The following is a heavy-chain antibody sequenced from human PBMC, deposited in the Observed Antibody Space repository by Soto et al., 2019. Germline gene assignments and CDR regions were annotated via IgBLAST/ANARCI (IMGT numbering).Heavy chain of an antibody. CDR1: GFTFSSYW. CDR3: ARRPTSPYYYYYGMDV. CDR2: INSDGSST. D-gene: IGHD6-6*01. V-gene: IGHV3-74*01. Sequence: EVQLVESGGGLVQPGGSLRLSCAASGFTFSSYWMHWVRQAPGKGLVWVSRINSDGSSTSYADSVKGRFTISRDNAKTTLYLQMNSLRAEDTAVYYCARRPTSPYYYYYGMDVWGQGTTVTVSS. J-gene: IGHJ6*02.